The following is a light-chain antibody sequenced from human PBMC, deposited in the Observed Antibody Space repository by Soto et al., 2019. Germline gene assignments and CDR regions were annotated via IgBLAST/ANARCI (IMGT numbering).Light chain of an antibody. CDR1: SSEISAYVD. CDR2: EVN. V-gene: IGLV2-14*01. Sequence: QSSLTHPASLSAAPEQSITLSCTGTSSEISAYVDVSWFQQRPGKASKLLISEVNDRPSWVSIRLSGSKSGNTAYLAISGLQVEDESEYFCISFTSTSTHVFGPGTKVTV. CDR3: ISFTSTSTHV. J-gene: IGLJ1*01.